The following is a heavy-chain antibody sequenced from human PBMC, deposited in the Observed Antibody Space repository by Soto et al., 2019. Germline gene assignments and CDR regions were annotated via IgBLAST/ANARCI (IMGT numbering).Heavy chain of an antibody. V-gene: IGHV1-18*01. Sequence: ASVKVSCKASGYTFTSYGIIWVRPAPGQGLEWMGWISTYTGNTDYPQKFQGRVTMTTDTSTNTAFLDLRSLTSDDTAVYYCVRDVSVTSGSFGGYWGQGTLVTVSS. CDR3: VRDVSVTSGSFGGY. CDR1: GYTFTSYG. J-gene: IGHJ4*02. CDR2: ISTYTGNT. D-gene: IGHD4-4*01.